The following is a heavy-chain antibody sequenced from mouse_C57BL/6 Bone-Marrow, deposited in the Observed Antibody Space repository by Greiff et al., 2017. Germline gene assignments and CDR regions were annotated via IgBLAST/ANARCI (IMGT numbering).Heavy chain of an antibody. CDR2: INPYNGGT. Sequence: LVEPGASVKMSCKASGYTFTDYYMNWVKQSHGKSLEWIGVINPYNGGTSYNQKFKGKATLTVDKSSSTAYMELNSLTSEDSAVYYCARGGNWDVNYLDYWGQGTTLTVSS. J-gene: IGHJ2*01. CDR1: GYTFTDYY. V-gene: IGHV1-19*01. D-gene: IGHD4-1*01. CDR3: ARGGNWDVNYLDY.